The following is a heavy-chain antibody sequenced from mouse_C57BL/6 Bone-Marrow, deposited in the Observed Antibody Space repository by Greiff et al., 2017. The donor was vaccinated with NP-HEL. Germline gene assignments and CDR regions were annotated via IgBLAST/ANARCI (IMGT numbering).Heavy chain of an antibody. J-gene: IGHJ4*01. Sequence: VQLQQPGAELVKPGASVKLSCKASGYTFTSYWMHWVKQSPGQGLEWIGMIHPNCGSTNYNEKFKSKATLTVDKSSSTAYMQLSSLTSEDSAVYYCASTTVVARENYAMDYWGQGTSVTVSS. CDR2: IHPNCGST. V-gene: IGHV1-64*01. CDR3: ASTTVVARENYAMDY. CDR1: GYTFTSYW. D-gene: IGHD1-1*01.